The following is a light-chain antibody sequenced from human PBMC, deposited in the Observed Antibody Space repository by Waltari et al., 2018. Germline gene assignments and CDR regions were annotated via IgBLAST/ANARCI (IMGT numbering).Light chain of an antibody. Sequence: NFMLTQPHSVSESPGKTVTISCTRSSGSIASHYVQWYQQRPGSAPTTVIYEDNQSPSGVPDRFSGSIDSSSNSASLTISGLKTEDEADYYCQSYDSINVMFGGGTKLTVL. V-gene: IGLV6-57*03. CDR2: EDN. J-gene: IGLJ3*02. CDR1: SGSIASHY. CDR3: QSYDSINVM.